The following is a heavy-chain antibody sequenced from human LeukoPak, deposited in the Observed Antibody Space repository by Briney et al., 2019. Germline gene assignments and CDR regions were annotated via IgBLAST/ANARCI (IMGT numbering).Heavy chain of an antibody. D-gene: IGHD3-3*01. J-gene: IGHJ4*02. CDR2: IWYDGSNK. CDR3: AKSFGVTIFGVVNENYFDY. CDR1: GFTFSSYG. Sequence: GGSLRLSCAASGFTFSSYGMHWVRQAPGKGLEWVAVIWYDGSNKYYADSVKGRFTISRDNSKNTLYLQMNSLRAEDTAVYYCAKSFGVTIFGVVNENYFDYWGQGTLVTVSS. V-gene: IGHV3-33*06.